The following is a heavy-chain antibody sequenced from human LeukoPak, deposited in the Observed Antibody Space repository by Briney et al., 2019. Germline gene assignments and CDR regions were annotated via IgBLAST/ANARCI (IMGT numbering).Heavy chain of an antibody. Sequence: SETLSLTYTVSGGSISSGGYYWSWIRQHPGNGLEWIGYIYYSGSTYYNPSLKSRVTISVDTSKNQFSLKLSSVTAADTAVHYCARVPYDILTGYYYLDYWGQGTLVTVSS. CDR2: IYYSGST. CDR1: GGSISSGGYY. D-gene: IGHD3-9*01. V-gene: IGHV4-31*03. CDR3: ARVPYDILTGYYYLDY. J-gene: IGHJ4*02.